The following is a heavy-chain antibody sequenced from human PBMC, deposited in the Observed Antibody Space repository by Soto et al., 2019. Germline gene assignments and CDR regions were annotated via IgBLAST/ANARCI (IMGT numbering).Heavy chain of an antibody. Sequence: SETLSLTCTVSGGSISRYYWSWIRQPPGKGLEWIGYIHYSGGTNYNPSLKSRVTISVDTSKNQLPLKLTSVTAADTAVYYCARGDDFWSGYWPWGQGTPVTVSS. V-gene: IGHV4-59*01. D-gene: IGHD3-3*01. J-gene: IGHJ5*02. CDR2: IHYSGGT. CDR1: GGSISRYY. CDR3: ARGDDFWSGYWP.